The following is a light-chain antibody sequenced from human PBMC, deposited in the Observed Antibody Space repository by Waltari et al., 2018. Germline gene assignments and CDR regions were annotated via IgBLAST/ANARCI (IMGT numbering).Light chain of an antibody. CDR3: QSYDTSLSVV. Sequence: QSLLTQPPSVSGAPAQRGTLSSPWTGPHIRSASDVPLSQPLPRAAHKLLIYGSSTRPLGVPYRCFGSTAGTSASLAITGLQAEDEADYYCQSYDTSLSVVFGGGTKLNVL. CDR1: GPHIRSASD. V-gene: IGLV1-40*01. CDR2: GSS. J-gene: IGLJ3*02.